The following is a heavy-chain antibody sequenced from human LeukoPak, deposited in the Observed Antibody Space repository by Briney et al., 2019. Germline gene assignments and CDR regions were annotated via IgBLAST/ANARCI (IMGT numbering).Heavy chain of an antibody. CDR1: GLTFNTYP. Sequence: GGSLRLSCVASGLTFNTYPMAWVRQAPGKVLEWVSRISGGGDATYYTDSVKGRFTISRDNSKNTLFLQMNSLRAEDTAIYFCATDSNPFDFWGQGTLVTVPS. D-gene: IGHD6-13*01. J-gene: IGHJ4*02. CDR3: ATDSNPFDF. CDR2: ISGGGDAT. V-gene: IGHV3-23*01.